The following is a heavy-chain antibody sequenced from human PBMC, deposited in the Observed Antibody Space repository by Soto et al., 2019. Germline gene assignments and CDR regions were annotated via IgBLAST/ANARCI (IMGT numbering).Heavy chain of an antibody. D-gene: IGHD3-3*01. Sequence: GGSLRLSCAASGFTFSSYGMYWVRQAPGKGLEWVAVIWYDGSNRYYAESVKGRFTISRDNSKNRLYLQMNSLRAEDTAVYYCVRGYDSYFDYWGQGTLVTVSS. J-gene: IGHJ4*02. CDR2: IWYDGSNR. CDR1: GFTFSSYG. V-gene: IGHV3-33*07. CDR3: VRGYDSYFDY.